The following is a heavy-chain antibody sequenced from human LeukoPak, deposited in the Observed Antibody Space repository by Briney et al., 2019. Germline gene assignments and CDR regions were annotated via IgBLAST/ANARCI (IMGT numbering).Heavy chain of an antibody. CDR2: IIPIFGTA. CDR3: ARDNVAYYYDSSGYPRGYDAFDI. CDR1: GGTFSSYA. V-gene: IGHV1-69*13. D-gene: IGHD3-22*01. J-gene: IGHJ3*02. Sequence: SVKVSFTSSGGTFSSYAISWVRQPPGQGLEWMGGIIPIFGTANYAQKFQGRVTITADESTSTAYMELSSLRSEDTAVYYCARDNVAYYYDSSGYPRGYDAFDIWGQGTMVTVSS.